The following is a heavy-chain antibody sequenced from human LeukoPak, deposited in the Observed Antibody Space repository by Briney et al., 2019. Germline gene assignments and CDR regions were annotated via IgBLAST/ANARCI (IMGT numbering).Heavy chain of an antibody. CDR3: ARDFYDGFALDY. J-gene: IGHJ4*02. V-gene: IGHV3-74*01. Sequence: GGSLRLSCAVSGFTFSSYWMHWVRQAPGKGLVWVSRINSDGSSTSYADSVKGRFTISRDNARNSLYLQMDNLRAEDTGVYYCARDFYDGFALDYWGQGTLVTVSS. CDR1: GFTFSSYW. D-gene: IGHD2/OR15-2a*01. CDR2: INSDGSST.